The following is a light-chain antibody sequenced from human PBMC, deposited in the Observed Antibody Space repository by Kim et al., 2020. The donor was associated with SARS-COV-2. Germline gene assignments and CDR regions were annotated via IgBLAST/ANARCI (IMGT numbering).Light chain of an antibody. J-gene: IGKJ1*01. Sequence: EMELTQSPGTLSLSPGERATLSCRASQSINNNYLAWYQKKVGQPPRLLIYGASSRATGIPGRFSGSGSGTDFTLTISSLEAEDFAVYYCQQYGYSTWMFGPGTKVDIK. CDR1: QSINNNY. CDR2: GAS. V-gene: IGKV3-20*01. CDR3: QQYGYSTWM.